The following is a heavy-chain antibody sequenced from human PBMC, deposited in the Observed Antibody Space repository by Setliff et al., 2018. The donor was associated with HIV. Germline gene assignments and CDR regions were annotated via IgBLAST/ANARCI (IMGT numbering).Heavy chain of an antibody. CDR2: INPKSDGT. V-gene: IGHV1-2*04. D-gene: IGHD1-7*01. CDR3: ARVVETTGDRYYYYMDV. Sequence: ASVKVSCKASGYSFTDYYIHWVRQAPGQGLEWMGWINPKSDGTNYAQKFQGWITMTRDTSISTAYMELSRLRSDDTAVYYCARVVETTGDRYYYYMDVWGKGTTVTVS. CDR1: GYSFTDYY. J-gene: IGHJ6*03.